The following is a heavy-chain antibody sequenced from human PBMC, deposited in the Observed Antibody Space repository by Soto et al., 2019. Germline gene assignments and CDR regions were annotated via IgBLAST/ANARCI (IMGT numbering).Heavy chain of an antibody. D-gene: IGHD5-18*01. V-gene: IGHV3-7*01. CDR1: GFTSSSYW. CDR2: IKQDGSEK. J-gene: IGHJ4*02. CDR3: ARAYVDTAMVSSYYFDD. Sequence: PGGSLRLSCAASGFTSSSYWMSWVRQAPGKGLEWVANIKQDGSEKYYVDSVKGRFTISRDNAKNSLYLQMNSLRAEDTAVYYCARAYVDTAMVSSYYFDDWGQGTLVTVSS.